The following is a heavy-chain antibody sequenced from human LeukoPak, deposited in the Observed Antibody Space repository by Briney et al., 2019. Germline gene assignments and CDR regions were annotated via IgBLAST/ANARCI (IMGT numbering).Heavy chain of an antibody. CDR1: GGTFSSFA. Sequence: ASVKVSCKASGGTFSSFAINWVRQAPGQGLEWMGGIIPIFGTANYAQKFQGRVTITADESTSTAYMELSSLRSEDTAVYYCARKLGHCSSTSCYGVNWFDPWGQGTLVTVSS. CDR2: IIPIFGTA. D-gene: IGHD2-2*03. CDR3: ARKLGHCSSTSCYGVNWFDP. V-gene: IGHV1-69*13. J-gene: IGHJ5*02.